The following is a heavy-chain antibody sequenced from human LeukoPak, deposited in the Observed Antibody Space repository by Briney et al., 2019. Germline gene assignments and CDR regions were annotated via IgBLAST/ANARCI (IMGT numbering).Heavy chain of an antibody. J-gene: IGHJ5*02. CDR3: ARHALIVVAEGYNWFDP. Sequence: GGSLRLSCAASGLTFSSYSMNWVRQAPGKGLEWVSSISSSSSYIYYADSVKGRFTISRDNAKNSLYLQMNSLRAEDTAVYYCARHALIVVAEGYNWFDPWGQGTLVTVSS. D-gene: IGHD3-22*01. CDR1: GLTFSSYS. V-gene: IGHV3-21*01. CDR2: ISSSSSYI.